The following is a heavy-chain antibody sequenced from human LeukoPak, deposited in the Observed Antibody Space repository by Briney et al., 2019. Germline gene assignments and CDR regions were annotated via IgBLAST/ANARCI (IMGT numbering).Heavy chain of an antibody. Sequence: PGGSLRLSCAASGFTFSRNGMHWVRQAPGKGLEWVAVIWYDGSNKYYADSVKGRFTISRDNSKNTLYLQMNSLRAEDTAVYYCAKDRSSSWYGWFDPWGQGTLVTVSS. J-gene: IGHJ5*02. CDR1: GFTFSRNG. CDR3: AKDRSSSWYGWFDP. V-gene: IGHV3-33*03. D-gene: IGHD6-13*01. CDR2: IWYDGSNK.